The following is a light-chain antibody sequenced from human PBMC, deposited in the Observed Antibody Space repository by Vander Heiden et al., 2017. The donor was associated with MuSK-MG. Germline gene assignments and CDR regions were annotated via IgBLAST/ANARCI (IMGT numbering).Light chain of an antibody. Sequence: SYELPQPPSVSVSPGQTARITCSGDVLSKHYGYWYQQKPGQAPVVIIYKDSERPSEIPERFSGSSSGTTVTLTISGVQAEDEADYYCQSADSTLTVKFGGGTKLTVL. CDR3: QSADSTLTVK. J-gene: IGLJ2*01. CDR1: VLSKHY. V-gene: IGLV3-25*03. CDR2: KDS.